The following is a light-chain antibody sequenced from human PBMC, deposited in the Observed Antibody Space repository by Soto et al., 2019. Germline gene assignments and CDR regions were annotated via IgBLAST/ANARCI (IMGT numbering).Light chain of an antibody. CDR3: GHYGTSAL. V-gene: IGKV3-20*01. Sequence: EIVLTQSPGTLFLSPGERATLSCRASQSVSDSYLAWYQQKPGQAPRLLIYASSRATGIPDRFSGSGSGTDFTLTISRLEPEGFAVYYCGHYGTSALFGHRNKVYI. CDR1: QSVSDSY. J-gene: IGKJ3*01. CDR2: AS.